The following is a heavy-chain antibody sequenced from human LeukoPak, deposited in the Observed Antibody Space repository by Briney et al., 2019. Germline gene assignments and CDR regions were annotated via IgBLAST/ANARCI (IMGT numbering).Heavy chain of an antibody. D-gene: IGHD2-21*02. CDR3: AGGDRFTAYCGGDCYSLFDY. Sequence: ASVKVSCRASGYTFTSYGISWVRQAPGQGLEWMGWISAYNGNTNYAQKLQGRVTMTTDTSTSTAYMELRSLRSEDTAVYYCAGGDRFTAYCGGDCYSLFDYWGQGTLVTVSS. J-gene: IGHJ4*02. CDR1: GYTFTSYG. CDR2: ISAYNGNT. V-gene: IGHV1-18*01.